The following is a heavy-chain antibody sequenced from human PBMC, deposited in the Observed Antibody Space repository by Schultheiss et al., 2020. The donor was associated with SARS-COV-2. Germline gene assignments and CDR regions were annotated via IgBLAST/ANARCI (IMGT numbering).Heavy chain of an antibody. V-gene: IGHV3-21*01. D-gene: IGHD3-22*01. CDR3: ARGSSMIVVVMGY. CDR2: ISSSSSYI. Sequence: GESLKISCAASGFTFSSYSMNWVRQAPGKGLEWVSSISSSSSYIYYADSVKGRFTISRDNAKNSLYLQMNSLRAEDTAVYYCARGSSMIVVVMGYWGQGTLVTVSS. J-gene: IGHJ4*02. CDR1: GFTFSSYS.